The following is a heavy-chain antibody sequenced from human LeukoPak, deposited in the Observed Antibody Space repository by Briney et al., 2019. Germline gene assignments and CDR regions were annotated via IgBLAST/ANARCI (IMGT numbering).Heavy chain of an antibody. CDR1: GYTFTSYG. J-gene: IGHJ3*02. CDR2: ISVYNGDT. V-gene: IGHV1-18*01. D-gene: IGHD3-10*01. CDR3: ARDWYGSGSSHAFDI. Sequence: GASVKVSCKASGYTFTSYGISWVRQAPGQGLEWMGWISVYNGDTNYPQKFQGRVTMTTDTSTSTAYMELRSLRSDDTAVYYCARDWYGSGSSHAFDIWGQGTMVTVSS.